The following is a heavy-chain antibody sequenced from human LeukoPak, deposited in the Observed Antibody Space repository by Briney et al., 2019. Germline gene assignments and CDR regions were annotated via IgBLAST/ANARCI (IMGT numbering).Heavy chain of an antibody. CDR3: ARDGRLRDRGNWFDP. CDR1: GCTFTGYY. V-gene: IGHV1-46*01. Sequence: GASVKVSCKASGCTFTGYYMHWVRQAPGQGLEWMGIINPSGGSTSYAQKFQGRVTMTRDTSTSTVYMGLSSLRSEDTAVYYCARDGRLRDRGNWFDPWGQGTLVTVSS. CDR2: INPSGGST. J-gene: IGHJ5*02. D-gene: IGHD1-26*01.